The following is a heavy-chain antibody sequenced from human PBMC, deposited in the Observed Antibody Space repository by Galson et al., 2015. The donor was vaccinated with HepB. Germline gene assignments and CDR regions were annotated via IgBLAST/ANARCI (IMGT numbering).Heavy chain of an antibody. Sequence: SVKVSCKVSGYTLTELSMHWVRQAPGKGLEWMGGFDPEDGETIYAQKFQGRVTMTEDTSTDTAYMELSSLRSEDTAVYYCATDQEDGSGRGLRYYGMDVWGQGTTVTVSS. CDR3: ATDQEDGSGRGLRYYGMDV. V-gene: IGHV1-24*01. CDR2: FDPEDGET. CDR1: GYTLTELS. D-gene: IGHD3-10*01. J-gene: IGHJ6*02.